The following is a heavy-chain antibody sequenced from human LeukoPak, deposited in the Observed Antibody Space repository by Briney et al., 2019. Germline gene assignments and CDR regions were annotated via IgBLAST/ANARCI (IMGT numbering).Heavy chain of an antibody. CDR3: ARGGGYSTYFDY. Sequence: KTGGSLRLSCAASGFTFSSYSMNWVRQAPGKGLEWVSSISSSSSYIYYADSVKGRFTISRDNAKNSLYLQMNSLRAEDTAVYYCARGGGYSTYFDYWGQGTLVTVSS. CDR1: GFTFSSYS. D-gene: IGHD3-22*01. J-gene: IGHJ4*02. V-gene: IGHV3-21*01. CDR2: ISSSSSYI.